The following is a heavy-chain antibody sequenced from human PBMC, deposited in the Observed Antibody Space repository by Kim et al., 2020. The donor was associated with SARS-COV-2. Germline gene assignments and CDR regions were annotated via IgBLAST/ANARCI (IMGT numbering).Heavy chain of an antibody. Sequence: ARVKGRFTISRDDSKNTLYLQMNSLKTEDTAVYYCTTDLGLPTGDLGYFDYWGQGTLVTVSS. D-gene: IGHD7-27*01. J-gene: IGHJ4*02. CDR3: TTDLGLPTGDLGYFDY. V-gene: IGHV3-15*01.